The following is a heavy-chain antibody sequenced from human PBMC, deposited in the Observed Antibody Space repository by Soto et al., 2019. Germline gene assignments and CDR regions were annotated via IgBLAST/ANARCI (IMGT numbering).Heavy chain of an antibody. CDR3: ARIALVVGATGYFDY. J-gene: IGHJ4*02. CDR1: GGSISSSRYY. Sequence: PSETLSLTCTVSGGSISSSRYYWGWIRQPPGKGLEWIGGIYYSGNTYYNPPLKSRVTISVDTSENQFSLKLSSVTAADTAVYYCARIALVVGATGYFDYWGQGTLVTVSS. D-gene: IGHD2-15*01. CDR2: IYYSGNT. V-gene: IGHV4-39*01.